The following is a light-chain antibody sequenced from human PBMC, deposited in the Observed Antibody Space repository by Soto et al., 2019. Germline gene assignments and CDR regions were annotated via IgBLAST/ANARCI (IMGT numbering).Light chain of an antibody. J-gene: IGKJ3*01. Sequence: IPLTQSPSSLSASVGDRVTITCRASQGISDALAWYQQRPGKAPNLLIYDASSLQGAVPSRFSGGGSGTDFTLTISSLQPEDSATYYCQRFSDYQFTFGPGTKVVIK. V-gene: IGKV1D-13*01. CDR3: QRFSDYQFT. CDR1: QGISDA. CDR2: DAS.